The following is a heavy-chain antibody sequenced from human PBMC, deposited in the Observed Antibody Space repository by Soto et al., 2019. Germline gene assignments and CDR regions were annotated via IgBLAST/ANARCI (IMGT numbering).Heavy chain of an antibody. Sequence: ASGKVSCKASGYTFTSYGISWVRQAPGQGLEWMGWINACNGNTKYSQKFQGRVPMTRDTSASTAYMEVSSLRSEDTAVYYCAGLAGKGASATGRGPFDYWGQGTLVTVSS. J-gene: IGHJ4*02. CDR1: GYTFTSYG. V-gene: IGHV1-18*01. CDR3: AGLAGKGASATGRGPFDY. D-gene: IGHD1-26*01. CDR2: INACNGNT.